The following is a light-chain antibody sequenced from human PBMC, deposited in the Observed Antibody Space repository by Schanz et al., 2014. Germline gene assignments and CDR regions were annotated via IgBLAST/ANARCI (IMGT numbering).Light chain of an antibody. CDR3: QHRT. Sequence: DIVMTQSPATLSVSPGEGATLSCRASQSVSSSYLAWYQQKPGQAPRLLIYAASTRAAGIPARFGGSGSGKEFTLTISSLQPEDFATYYCQHRTFGQGTKLEIK. CDR2: AAS. V-gene: IGKV3-15*01. J-gene: IGKJ2*01. CDR1: QSVSSSY.